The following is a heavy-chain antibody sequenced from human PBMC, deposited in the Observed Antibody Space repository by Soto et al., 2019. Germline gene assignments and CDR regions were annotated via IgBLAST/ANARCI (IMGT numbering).Heavy chain of an antibody. Sequence: QVQLVESGGGVVQPGRSLRLSCAASGFTFSSYGMHWVRQAPGKGLEWVAVISYDGSNKYYADSVKGRFTISRDNSKNTLYLQMNSLRAEDTAVYYWANILGGAAGDYYYYGMDVWGQGTTVTVSS. D-gene: IGHD6-19*01. CDR3: ANILGGAAGDYYYYGMDV. V-gene: IGHV3-30*18. J-gene: IGHJ6*02. CDR2: ISYDGSNK. CDR1: GFTFSSYG.